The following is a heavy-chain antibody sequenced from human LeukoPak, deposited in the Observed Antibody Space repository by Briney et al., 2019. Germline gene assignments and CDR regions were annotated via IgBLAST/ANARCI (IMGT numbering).Heavy chain of an antibody. CDR3: VRDGGVSGYDLLDY. CDR1: GFIFSNYW. J-gene: IGHJ4*02. D-gene: IGHD5-12*01. V-gene: IGHV3-7*01. CDR2: INQDGSKE. Sequence: GGPLRLSCTASGFIFSNYWMTWVRQAPGKGLEWVAQINQDGSKEYYIDSVKARFSISRDNARNSLSLQMNSLRAEDTAVYYCVRDGGVSGYDLLDYWGQGTLVTVPS.